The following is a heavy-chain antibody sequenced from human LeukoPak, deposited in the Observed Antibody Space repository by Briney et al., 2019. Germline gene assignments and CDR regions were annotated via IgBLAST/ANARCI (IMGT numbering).Heavy chain of an antibody. V-gene: IGHV1-18*01. J-gene: IGHJ4*02. CDR2: ISAYNGNT. D-gene: IGHD3-22*01. Sequence: ASVKVSCKASGYTFTSYGISWVRQAPGQGLEWMGWISAYNGNTNYAQKLQGRVTMTTDTSTSTAYMELRSLRSDDAAVYYCARDQNYYDSSGYCDYWGQGTLVTVSS. CDR3: ARDQNYYDSSGYCDY. CDR1: GYTFTSYG.